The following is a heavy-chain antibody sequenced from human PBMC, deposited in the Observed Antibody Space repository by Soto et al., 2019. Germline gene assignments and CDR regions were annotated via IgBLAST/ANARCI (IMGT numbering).Heavy chain of an antibody. CDR3: ARGEPGYCSSTSCPHFDY. D-gene: IGHD2-2*01. CDR1: GYTFTSYG. Sequence: GAAVKFSCKASGYTFTSYGISWVRQAPGQGLEWMGWISAYNGNTNYAQKLQGRVTMTTDTSTSTAYMELRSLRSDDTAVYYCARGEPGYCSSTSCPHFDYWGQGTLVTVSS. CDR2: ISAYNGNT. V-gene: IGHV1-18*01. J-gene: IGHJ4*02.